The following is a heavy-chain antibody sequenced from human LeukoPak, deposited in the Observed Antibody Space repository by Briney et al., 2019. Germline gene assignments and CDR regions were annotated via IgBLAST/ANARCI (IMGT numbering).Heavy chain of an antibody. D-gene: IGHD2-15*01. Sequence: SETLSLTCTVSGVSISSYYWSWIRQPAGKGLEWIGRIYTSGSTNYNPSLKSRVTISVDTSKNQFSLKLSSVTAADTAVYYCARLGGYCSGGSCYPIHYYFDYWGQGTLVTVSS. V-gene: IGHV4-4*07. CDR3: ARLGGYCSGGSCYPIHYYFDY. J-gene: IGHJ4*02. CDR1: GVSISSYY. CDR2: IYTSGST.